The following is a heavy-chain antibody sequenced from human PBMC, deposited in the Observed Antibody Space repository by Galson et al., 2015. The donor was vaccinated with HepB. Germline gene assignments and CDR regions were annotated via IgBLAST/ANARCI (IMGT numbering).Heavy chain of an antibody. V-gene: IGHV4-30-2*01. CDR3: ARRFTNWDAFDI. CDR2: ISHGGST. J-gene: IGHJ3*02. Sequence: LSLTCAVSGGSISGGGSSWSWIRQPVGKGLEWIGYISHGGSTSYNPSLWSRVTISVDRSKNRFSLKLSPMTAADTAVYYCARRFTNWDAFDIWGLGTMVTVS. CDR1: GGSISGGGSS. D-gene: IGHD1-1*01.